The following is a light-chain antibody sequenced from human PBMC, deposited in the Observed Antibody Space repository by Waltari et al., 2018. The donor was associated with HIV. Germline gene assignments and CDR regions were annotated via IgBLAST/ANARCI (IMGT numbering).Light chain of an antibody. Sequence: EIVLTQSPDFQSVTPKEKVTITCRASQSIGSSLHWYQQKPDQSPKPLNKHATQSGSGGPSRFSGSGAGTDFTLTINSLEAEDAATYYCHQSSSLPQSFGQGTKLEIK. CDR3: HQSSSLPQS. CDR1: QSIGSS. J-gene: IGKJ2*03. CDR2: HAT. V-gene: IGKV6-21*01.